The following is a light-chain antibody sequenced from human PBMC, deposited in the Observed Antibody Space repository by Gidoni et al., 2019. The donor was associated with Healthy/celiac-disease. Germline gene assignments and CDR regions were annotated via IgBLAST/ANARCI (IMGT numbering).Light chain of an antibody. Sequence: IVLTPSPGTLSLSPGERATLSCRASQSVSSSYLAWYQQKPGQAPRLLIYGASSRATGIPDRFSGSGSGTDFTLTISRLEPEDFAVYYCQQYGSSPPMYTFGQGTKLEIK. V-gene: IGKV3-20*01. CDR1: QSVSSSY. CDR2: GAS. J-gene: IGKJ2*01. CDR3: QQYGSSPPMYT.